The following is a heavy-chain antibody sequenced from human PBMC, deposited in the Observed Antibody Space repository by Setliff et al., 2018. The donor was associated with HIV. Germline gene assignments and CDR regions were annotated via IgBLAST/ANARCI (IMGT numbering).Heavy chain of an antibody. Sequence: GASVKVSCKASGYTFTSYAMNWVRQAPGQGLEWMGWTNTNTGNPTYAQGFTGRFVFSLDTSVSTAYLQISSLKAEDTAAYFCARDLKRPNSNFWGGYPIPFDSWGQGTLVTVSS. J-gene: IGHJ4*02. CDR2: TNTNTGNP. D-gene: IGHD3-3*01. V-gene: IGHV7-4-1*02. CDR3: ARDLKRPNSNFWGGYPIPFDS. CDR1: GYTFTSYA.